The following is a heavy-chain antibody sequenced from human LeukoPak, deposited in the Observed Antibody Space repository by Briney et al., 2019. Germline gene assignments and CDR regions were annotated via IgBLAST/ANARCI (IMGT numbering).Heavy chain of an antibody. CDR2: ISAYNGNT. V-gene: IGHV1-18*04. J-gene: IGHJ3*02. Sequence: ASVKVSCKASGYTFTSYGINWVRQAPGQGLEWKGWISAYNGNTNYAQKLQGRVTMTTDTSTSTAYMELRSLISDDTAVYYCAREKSYYGAGSSVPRAFDIWGQGTMVTVSS. CDR3: AREKSYYGAGSSVPRAFDI. D-gene: IGHD3-10*01. CDR1: GYTFTSYG.